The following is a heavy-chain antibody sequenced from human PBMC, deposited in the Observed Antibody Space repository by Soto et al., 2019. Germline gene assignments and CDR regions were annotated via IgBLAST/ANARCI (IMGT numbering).Heavy chain of an antibody. J-gene: IGHJ6*02. D-gene: IGHD2-21*02. V-gene: IGHV3-30*18. CDR3: AKDHCGGDCYHPGDYGMDV. CDR1: GFTFSSYG. CDR2: ISYDGSNK. Sequence: GESLKISCAASGFTFSSYGMHWVRQAPGKGLEWVAVISYDGSNKYYADSVKGRFTISRDNSKNTLYLQMNSLRAEDTAVYYCAKDHCGGDCYHPGDYGMDVWGQGTTVTVSS.